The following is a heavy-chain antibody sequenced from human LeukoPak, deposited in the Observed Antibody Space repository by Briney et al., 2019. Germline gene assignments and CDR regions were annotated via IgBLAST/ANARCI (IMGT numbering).Heavy chain of an antibody. Sequence: PGGSLRLSCAASGFTFSSYDMHWVRQATGKGLEWVSAIGTAGDTYYPGSVKGRFTISRENAKNSLYLQMNSLRAGDTAVYYCAKGNSGSSWSRYFDYWGQGTLVTVSS. CDR3: AKGNSGSSWSRYFDY. D-gene: IGHD6-13*01. V-gene: IGHV3-13*01. CDR1: GFTFSSYD. CDR2: IGTAGDT. J-gene: IGHJ4*02.